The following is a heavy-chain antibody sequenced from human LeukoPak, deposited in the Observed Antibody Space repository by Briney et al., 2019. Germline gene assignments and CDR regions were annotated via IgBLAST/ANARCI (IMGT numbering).Heavy chain of an antibody. CDR2: ISYDGSNK. CDR1: GFTFSSYA. D-gene: IGHD6-13*01. CDR3: ARDSSRYSSSWCLSY. Sequence: GGSLRLSCAASGFTFSSYAMHWVRQAPGKGLEWVAVISYDGSNKYYADSVKGRFTISRDNSKNTLYLEMNSLRAEDTAVYYCARDSSRYSSSWCLSYWGQGTLVTVSS. J-gene: IGHJ4*02. V-gene: IGHV3-30*04.